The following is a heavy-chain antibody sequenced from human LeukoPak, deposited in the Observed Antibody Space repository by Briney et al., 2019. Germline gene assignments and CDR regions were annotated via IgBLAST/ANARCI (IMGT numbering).Heavy chain of an antibody. D-gene: IGHD3-3*01. J-gene: IGHJ4*02. CDR2: IKQDGSEK. Sequence: GGSLRLSCAASGFTFSSYWMSWVRQAPGKGLGWVAYIKQDGSEKYYVDSVKGRFTISRDNAKNSLYLQMNSLRAEDTAVYNCAREYDFWSGYPLDYWGQGTLVTVSS. CDR3: AREYDFWSGYPLDY. V-gene: IGHV3-7*01. CDR1: GFTFSSYW.